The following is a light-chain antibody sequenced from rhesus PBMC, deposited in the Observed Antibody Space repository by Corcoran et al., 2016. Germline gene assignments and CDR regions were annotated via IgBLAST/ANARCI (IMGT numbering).Light chain of an antibody. V-gene: IGKV1-19*01. Sequence: DIQMTQSPSSLSASVGDKVTINCHASQGISSWLAWYQQKPGKAPKPLIYHASRLQRGVPSRFSGSGSGTDYTLTISSLQPEDFATYYCQQYDDLPRTFGQGTKVEIK. CDR3: QQYDDLPRT. CDR1: QGISSW. J-gene: IGKJ1*01. CDR2: HAS.